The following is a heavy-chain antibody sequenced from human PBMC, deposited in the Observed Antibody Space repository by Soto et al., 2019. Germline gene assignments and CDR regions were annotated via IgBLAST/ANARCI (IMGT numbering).Heavy chain of an antibody. CDR2: IYYSGST. CDR1: GGSISSYY. V-gene: IGHV4-59*08. J-gene: IGHJ6*03. CDR3: ARHRLGATYYYYYMDV. Sequence: SETLSLTCTVSGGSISSYYWSWIRQPPGKGLEWIGYIYYSGSTNYNPSLKSRVTISVDTSKNQFSLKLSSVTAADTAVYYCARHRLGATYYYYYMDVWGKGTTVTVSS. D-gene: IGHD6-6*01.